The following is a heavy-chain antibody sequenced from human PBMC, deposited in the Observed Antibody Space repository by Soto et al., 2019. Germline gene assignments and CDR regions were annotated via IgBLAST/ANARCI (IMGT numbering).Heavy chain of an antibody. J-gene: IGHJ6*02. D-gene: IGHD3-22*01. CDR3: ARDKGPITMIVPPYYYGMDV. V-gene: IGHV1-2*04. CDR1: GYTFTGYY. CDR2: INPNSGGT. Sequence: ASVKVSCKASGYTFTGYYMHWVRQAPGQGLEWMGWINPNSGGTNCAQKFQGWVTMTRDTSISTAYMELSRLRSDDTAVYYCARDKGPITMIVPPYYYGMDVWGQGTTVTVSS.